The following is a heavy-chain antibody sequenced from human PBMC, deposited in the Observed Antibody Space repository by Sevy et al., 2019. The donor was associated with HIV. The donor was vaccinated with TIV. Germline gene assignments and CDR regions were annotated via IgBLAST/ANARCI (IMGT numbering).Heavy chain of an antibody. CDR3: ARHAKYYDILTGYSIHPNNWFDP. J-gene: IGHJ5*02. V-gene: IGHV4-39*01. D-gene: IGHD3-9*01. CDR2: IYYSGST. CDR1: GGSISSSSYY. Sequence: SETLPLTCTVSGGSISSSSYYWGWIRQPPGKGLEWIGSIYYSGSTYYNPSLKSRVTISVDTSKNQFSLKLSSVTAADTAVYYCARHAKYYDILTGYSIHPNNWFDPWGQGTLVTVSS.